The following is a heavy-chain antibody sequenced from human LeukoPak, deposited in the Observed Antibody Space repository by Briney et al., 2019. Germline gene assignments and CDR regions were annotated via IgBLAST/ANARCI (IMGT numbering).Heavy chain of an antibody. Sequence: PSETLSLTCGVSGASISSSNWWSWVRQPPGKGLEWIGEIYHGGSTNYNPSLRSRVTISVDTSKNQFSLKLSSATAADTAVYFCARRAINSVMFDYWGQGTLVTVSS. J-gene: IGHJ4*02. V-gene: IGHV4/OR15-8*01. CDR1: GASISSSNW. CDR3: ARRAINSVMFDY. D-gene: IGHD3-16*01. CDR2: IYHGGST.